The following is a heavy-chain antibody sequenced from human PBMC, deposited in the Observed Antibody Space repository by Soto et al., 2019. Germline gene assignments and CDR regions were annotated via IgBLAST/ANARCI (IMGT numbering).Heavy chain of an antibody. CDR2: IYHSGST. CDR3: ASSKQWRRKEFDY. J-gene: IGHJ4*02. Sequence: SETLALTCAVSGCSISSGGYFWRWIRQPPGKGLEWIGYIYHSGSTYYNPSLKSRVSISVDRSKNQFSLKLSSVTAADTAVYYCASSKQWRRKEFDYWGQGTLVTVSS. V-gene: IGHV4-30-2*01. D-gene: IGHD6-19*01. CDR1: GCSISSGGYF.